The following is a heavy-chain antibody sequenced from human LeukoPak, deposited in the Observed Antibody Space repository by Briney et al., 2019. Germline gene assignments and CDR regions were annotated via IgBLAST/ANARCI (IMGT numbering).Heavy chain of an antibody. CDR1: GFTFSNLG. CDR2: IRYDESGK. J-gene: IGHJ4*02. V-gene: IGHV3-30*02. D-gene: IGHD6-19*01. Sequence: GGSLRLSCAASGFTFSNLGMHWVRQAPGKGLEWVSFIRYDESGKFYADSVKGRFTISRDNSRDTLYLQINSLRVEDTAVYYCVKHRRDSSGWYFDYWGQGTLVTVSS. CDR3: VKHRRDSSGWYFDY.